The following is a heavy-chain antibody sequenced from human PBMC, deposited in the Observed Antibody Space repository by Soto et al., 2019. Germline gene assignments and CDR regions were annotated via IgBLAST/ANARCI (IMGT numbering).Heavy chain of an antibody. CDR2: ISYDGSNK. CDR3: AREPRRWGFTMVRGVIIDIYYYYGMDV. CDR1: GFTFSSYA. D-gene: IGHD3-10*01. J-gene: IGHJ6*02. Sequence: PLVGSLRLSCAASGFTFSSYAMHWVRQAPGKGLEWVAVISYDGSNKYYADSVKGRFTISRDNSKNTLYLQMNSLRAEDTAVYYRAREPRRWGFTMVRGVIIDIYYYYGMDVWGQGTTVTVSS. V-gene: IGHV3-30-3*01.